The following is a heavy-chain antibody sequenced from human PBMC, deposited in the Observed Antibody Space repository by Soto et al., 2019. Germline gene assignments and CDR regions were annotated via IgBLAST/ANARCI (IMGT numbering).Heavy chain of an antibody. CDR2: ISASGDAT. CDR3: AKKITIYAVDPADS. J-gene: IGHJ4*02. D-gene: IGHD3-3*01. Sequence: PGGSLRLSCAASGFSISDFGMSWVRQAPGKGLEWVSVISASGDATYYAASVKGRFTLSRDNSKNTLFLQMNSLTVADTAVYYCAKKITIYAVDPADSWGQGTQVTVSS. CDR1: GFSISDFG. V-gene: IGHV3-23*01.